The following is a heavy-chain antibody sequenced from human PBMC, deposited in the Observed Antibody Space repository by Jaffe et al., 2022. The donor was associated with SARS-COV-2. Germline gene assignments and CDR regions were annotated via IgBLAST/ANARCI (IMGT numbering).Heavy chain of an antibody. V-gene: IGHV3-15*01. CDR3: TTEDIVVVVAASQGGYGY. CDR1: GFTFSNAW. J-gene: IGHJ4*02. D-gene: IGHD2-15*01. Sequence: EVQLVESGGGLVKPGGSLRLSCAASGFTFSNAWMSWVRQAPGKGLEWVGRIKSKTDGGTTDYAAPVKGRFTISRDDSKNTLYLQMNSLKTEDTAVYYCTTEDIVVVVAASQGGYGYWGQGTLVTVSS. CDR2: IKSKTDGGTT.